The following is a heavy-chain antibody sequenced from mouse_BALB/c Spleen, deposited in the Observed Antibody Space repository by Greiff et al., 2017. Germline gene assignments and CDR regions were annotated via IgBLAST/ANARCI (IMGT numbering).Heavy chain of an antibody. CDR1: GYTFTDYA. D-gene: IGHD2-1*01. CDR2: LSTYYGDA. Sequence: VQLQPSGAELVRPGVSVTISCKGSGYTFTDYAMHWVKQSHAQSLEWIGVLSTYYGDASYNQKFKGKATMTVDKSSSTAYMELARLTSEDSAIYYCERPYGNYNAMYYWGKGNGVTVSA. CDR3: ERPYGNYNAMYY. J-gene: IGHJ4*01. V-gene: IGHV1S137*01.